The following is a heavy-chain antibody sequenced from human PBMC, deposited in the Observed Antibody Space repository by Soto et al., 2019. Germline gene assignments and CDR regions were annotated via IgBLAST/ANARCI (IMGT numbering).Heavy chain of an antibody. D-gene: IGHD3-22*01. Sequence: EVQLLQSGGGLVQPGGSLRHSCAASGFTFTSYAMSWVRQAPGKGLEWVSTISGTGGSTYYPDSVKGRFTISRDNSKNTVYLQMNSLRAEDAAVYYCAKEMTSGYYLFDYWGQGTLVTVSS. CDR1: GFTFTSYA. CDR2: ISGTGGST. J-gene: IGHJ4*02. V-gene: IGHV3-23*01. CDR3: AKEMTSGYYLFDY.